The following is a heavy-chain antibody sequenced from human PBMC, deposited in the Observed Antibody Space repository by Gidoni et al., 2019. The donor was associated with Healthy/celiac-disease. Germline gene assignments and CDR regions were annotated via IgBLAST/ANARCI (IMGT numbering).Heavy chain of an antibody. CDR3: AREDCSGGSCYSALDY. Sequence: QVQLQESGPGLVKPSQTLSLTCTVSGGSISSGDYYWSWIRQPPGKGLEWIGYIYYSGSTYYNPSLKSRVTISVDTSKNQFSLKLSSVTAADTAVYYCAREDCSGGSCYSALDYWGQGTLVTVSS. J-gene: IGHJ4*02. CDR1: GGSISSGDYY. V-gene: IGHV4-30-4*01. CDR2: IYYSGST. D-gene: IGHD2-15*01.